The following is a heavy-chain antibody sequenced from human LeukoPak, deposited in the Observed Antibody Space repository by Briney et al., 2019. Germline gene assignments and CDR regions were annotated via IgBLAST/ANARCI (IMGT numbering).Heavy chain of an antibody. D-gene: IGHD5-24*01. J-gene: IGHJ4*02. CDR1: GYTFTSYG. CDR2: ISVYRGNT. V-gene: IGHV1-18*04. CDR3: ARDPDGAMDFDY. Sequence: ASVKVSCTASGYTFTSYGISWVRQAPGQGLEWMGWISVYRGNTNYAQNFQGRVAMTTDTSTSTAYMELRSLRSDDTAVYYCARDPDGAMDFDYWGQGTLVTVSS.